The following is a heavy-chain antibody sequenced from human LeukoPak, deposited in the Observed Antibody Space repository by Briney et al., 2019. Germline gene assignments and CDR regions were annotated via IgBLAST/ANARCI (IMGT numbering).Heavy chain of an antibody. CDR3: SRDPRHNDY. V-gene: IGHV3-11*01. J-gene: IGHJ4*02. CDR2: ISGSASDV. Sequence: GGSLRLSCAASGFTFSDSYMTWIRQAPGKGLELLSYISGSASDVNYIDSVRGRLTISRDNAKNSLYLHMNSLTVEDTAVYYCSRDPRHNDYWGQGTLVTVSS. CDR1: GFTFSDSY.